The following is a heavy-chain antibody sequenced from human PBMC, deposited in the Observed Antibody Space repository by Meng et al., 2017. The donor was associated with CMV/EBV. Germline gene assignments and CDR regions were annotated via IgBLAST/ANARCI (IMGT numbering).Heavy chain of an antibody. Sequence: GGSLRLSCAASGFTFSSYAMSWVRQAPGKGLEWVSAISGSVGSTYYADSVKGRFTISRDNSKNTLYLQMNSLRAEDTAVYYCAKDHPYYYGSGSYSGGYYFDYWGQGTLVTVSS. D-gene: IGHD3-10*01. CDR1: GFTFSSYA. J-gene: IGHJ4*02. CDR3: AKDHPYYYGSGSYSGGYYFDY. V-gene: IGHV3-23*01. CDR2: ISGSVGST.